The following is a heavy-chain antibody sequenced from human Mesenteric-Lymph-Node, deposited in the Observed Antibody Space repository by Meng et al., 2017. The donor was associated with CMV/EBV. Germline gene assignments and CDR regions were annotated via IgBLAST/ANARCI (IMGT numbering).Heavy chain of an antibody. V-gene: IGHV3-49*04. CDR2: IRSKTYSETT. J-gene: IGHJ3*02. CDR3: ARRPLISEVVLARWSTFDM. CDR1: GFTFGDFA. Sequence: GESLKISCAGSGFTFGDFALSWVRQAPGKGLEWVGFIRSKTYSETTEYAASVKGRFTISRDDSRSIAYLQMNSLKTEDTGVYYCARRPLISEVVLARWSTFDMWGQGTMVTVSS. D-gene: IGHD4-23*01.